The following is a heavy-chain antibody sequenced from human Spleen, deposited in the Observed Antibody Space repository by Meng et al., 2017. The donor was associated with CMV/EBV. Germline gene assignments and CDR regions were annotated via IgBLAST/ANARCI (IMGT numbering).Heavy chain of an antibody. D-gene: IGHD5-24*01. CDR3: ARGGAFTIMYYFDY. V-gene: IGHV3-30*03. CDR1: GFTFSSYS. Sequence: GGSLRLSCAASGFTFSSYSMNWVRQAPGKGLEWVAVISYDGSNKYYADSVKGRFTISRDNSKNTVYLEMNSLRAEDTAVYYCARGGAFTIMYYFDYWGQGTLVTVSS. J-gene: IGHJ4*02. CDR2: ISYDGSNK.